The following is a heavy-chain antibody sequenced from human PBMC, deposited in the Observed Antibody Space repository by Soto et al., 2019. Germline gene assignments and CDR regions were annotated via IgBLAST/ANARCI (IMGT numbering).Heavy chain of an antibody. J-gene: IGHJ3*02. V-gene: IGHV3-21*01. CDR2: ISGSSDFL. CDR3: ATSTWYAFDI. CDR1: GFTFSNSI. Sequence: EVQLVESGGGLVKPGGSLRLSCAASGFTFSNSIINWVRQAPGQGLEWVSSISGSSDFLYYADSVKGRFTISRDTATNSLYLKMNSLRAEDTAVYYCATSTWYAFDIWGQGTMVTVSS. D-gene: IGHD6-13*01.